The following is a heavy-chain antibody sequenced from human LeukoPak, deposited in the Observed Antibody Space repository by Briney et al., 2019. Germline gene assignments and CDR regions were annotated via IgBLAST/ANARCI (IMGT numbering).Heavy chain of an antibody. CDR1: GGSISSYY. J-gene: IGHJ3*02. CDR2: IYTSGST. Sequence: SETLSLTCTVSGGSISSYYWSWIRQPAGKGLEWIGRIYTSGSTNYNPSLKSRVTMSVDTSKNQFSLKLSSVTAADTAVYYCARVRVVGATSAFDIWGQGTMVTVSS. V-gene: IGHV4-4*07. CDR3: ARVRVVGATSAFDI. D-gene: IGHD1-26*01.